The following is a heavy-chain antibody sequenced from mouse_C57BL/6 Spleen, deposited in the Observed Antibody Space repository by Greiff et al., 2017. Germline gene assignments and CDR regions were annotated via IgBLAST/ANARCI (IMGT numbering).Heavy chain of an antibody. Sequence: EVQRVESGGGLVQPGGSLKLSCAASGFTFSDYYMYWVRQTPEKRLEWVAYISNGGGSTYYPDTVKGRFTISRDNAKNTLYLQMSRLKSEDTAMYYCARDYSNFFAYWGQGTLVTVSA. CDR2: ISNGGGST. D-gene: IGHD2-5*01. J-gene: IGHJ3*01. V-gene: IGHV5-12*01. CDR3: ARDYSNFFAY. CDR1: GFTFSDYY.